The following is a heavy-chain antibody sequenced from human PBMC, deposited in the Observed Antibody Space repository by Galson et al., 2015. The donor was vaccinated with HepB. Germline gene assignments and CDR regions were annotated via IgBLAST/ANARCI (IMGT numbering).Heavy chain of an antibody. CDR2: INPSGGST. V-gene: IGHV1-46*01. CDR3: ARDAPYYDSSGYSNHGRYYFDY. Sequence: SVKVSCKASGYTFTSYYMNWVRQAPGQGLEWMGIINPSGGSTSYAQKFQGRVTMTRDTSTSTVYMELSSLRSEDTAVYYCARDAPYYDSSGYSNHGRYYFDYGCQGTLVTVYS. CDR1: GYTFTSYY. D-gene: IGHD3-22*01. J-gene: IGHJ4*02.